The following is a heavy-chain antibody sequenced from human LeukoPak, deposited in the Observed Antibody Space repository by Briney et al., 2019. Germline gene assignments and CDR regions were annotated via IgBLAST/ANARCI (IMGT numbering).Heavy chain of an antibody. CDR2: ISYDGSNK. V-gene: IGHV3-30-3*01. D-gene: IGHD7-27*01. Sequence: GGSLRLSCAASGFTLSSYAMHWVRQAPGKGLEWVAVISYDGSNKYYADSVKGRFTISRDNSKNTLYLQMDSLRAEDTAVYYCATIPSHWGSPRRYYGMDVWGQGTTVTVSS. CDR1: GFTLSSYA. CDR3: ATIPSHWGSPRRYYGMDV. J-gene: IGHJ6*02.